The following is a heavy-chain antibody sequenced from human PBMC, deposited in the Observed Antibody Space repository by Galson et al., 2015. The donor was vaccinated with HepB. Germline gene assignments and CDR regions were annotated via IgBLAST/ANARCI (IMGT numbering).Heavy chain of an antibody. Sequence: SVKVSCKASGYTFSTYGFNWVRQAPGQGLEWLGWISVYNDNTDYAQKFQGGVTMTTDTSTSSAYMELRSLRSDDTAVYYCARYSSSLYSYALDVWGQGTTVTVSS. CDR2: ISVYNDNT. V-gene: IGHV1-18*04. J-gene: IGHJ6*02. D-gene: IGHD6-6*01. CDR1: GYTFSTYG. CDR3: ARYSSSLYSYALDV.